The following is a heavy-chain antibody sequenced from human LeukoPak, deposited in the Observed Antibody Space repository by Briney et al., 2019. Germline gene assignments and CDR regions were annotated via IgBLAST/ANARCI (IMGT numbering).Heavy chain of an antibody. Sequence: GGSPRLSCAASGFTFSSYAMHWVRQAPGKGLEWVAVISYDGSNKYYADSVKGRFTISRDNSKNTLYLQMNSLRAEDTAVYYCARTPYYYDSSGYYLYWGQGTLVTVSS. V-gene: IGHV3-30-3*01. CDR3: ARTPYYYDSSGYYLY. D-gene: IGHD3-22*01. CDR1: GFTFSSYA. CDR2: ISYDGSNK. J-gene: IGHJ4*02.